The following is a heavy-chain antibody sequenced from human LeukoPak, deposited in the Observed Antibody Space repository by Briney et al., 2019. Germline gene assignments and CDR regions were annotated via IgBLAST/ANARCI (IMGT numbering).Heavy chain of an antibody. CDR2: IRAYNGNT. CDR1: GYTFTSYG. V-gene: IGHV1-18*01. CDR3: ARGVLEWSPPYYYYYMDV. Sequence: ASVKVSCKASGYTFTSYGISWVRQAPGQGLEWMGWIRAYNGNTNYAQKLQGRVTMTTDTSTSTAYMELRSLRSDDTAVYYCARGVLEWSPPYYYYYMDVWGKGTTVTVSS. D-gene: IGHD3-3*01. J-gene: IGHJ6*03.